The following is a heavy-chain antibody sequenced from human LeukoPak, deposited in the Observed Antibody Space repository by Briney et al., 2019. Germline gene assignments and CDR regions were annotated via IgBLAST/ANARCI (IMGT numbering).Heavy chain of an antibody. Sequence: GGSLRLSCAASGFTFSSYWMSWVRQAPGKGLEWVSSISSSSSYIYYADSVKGRFTISRDNAKNSLYLQMNSLRAEDTAVYYCARSAGATTFYYFDYWGQGTLVTVSS. J-gene: IGHJ4*02. D-gene: IGHD1-26*01. CDR1: GFTFSSYW. CDR2: ISSSSSYI. V-gene: IGHV3-21*01. CDR3: ARSAGATTFYYFDY.